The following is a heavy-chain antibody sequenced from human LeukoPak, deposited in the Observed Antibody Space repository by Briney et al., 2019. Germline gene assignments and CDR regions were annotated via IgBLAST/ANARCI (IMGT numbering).Heavy chain of an antibody. CDR2: ITGSGENT. Sequence: PGGSLRLSCAASGFTFSSYAMSWVRQAPGKGLEWVSTITGSGENTYYADSVKGRFSISRDNTENTLYLQMNSLRVEDTALYYCAKSPTPSAYGPGDYWGQGTLVTVSS. J-gene: IGHJ4*02. D-gene: IGHD6-25*01. CDR3: AKSPTPSAYGPGDY. CDR1: GFTFSSYA. V-gene: IGHV3-23*01.